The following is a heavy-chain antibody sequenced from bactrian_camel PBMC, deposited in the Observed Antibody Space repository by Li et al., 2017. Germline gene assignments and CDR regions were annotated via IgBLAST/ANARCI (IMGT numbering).Heavy chain of an antibody. CDR3: ATIGATGYWYTRDLPT. J-gene: IGHJ4*01. Sequence: VESGGGLVQPGGSLRLSCTASGFTFSSAYMSWVRQAPGKGLEWVSNIDPAGRTTIYTDSVKDRFTISRDNAKNTMHLQMNSLKSDDTALYYCATIGATGYWYTRDLPTGARGPRSPSP. V-gene: IGHV3S28*01. CDR1: GFTFSSAY. CDR2: IDPAGRTT. D-gene: IGHD2*01.